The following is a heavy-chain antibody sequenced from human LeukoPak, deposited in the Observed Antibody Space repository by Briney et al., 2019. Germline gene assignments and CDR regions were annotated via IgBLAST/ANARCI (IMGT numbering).Heavy chain of an antibody. Sequence: ASVKVSCKASGYTFTGYYMHWVRQAPGQGLEWMGWINPNSGGTNYAQKFQGRVTMTRDTSISTAYMELSRLRSDDTAVYYCARSTMIVVVPTYWGQGTLVTVSS. CDR3: ARSTMIVVVPTY. J-gene: IGHJ4*02. D-gene: IGHD3-22*01. CDR2: INPNSGGT. CDR1: GYTFTGYY. V-gene: IGHV1-2*02.